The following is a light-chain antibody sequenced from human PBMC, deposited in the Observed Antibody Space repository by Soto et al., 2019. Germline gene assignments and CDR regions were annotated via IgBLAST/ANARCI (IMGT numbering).Light chain of an antibody. CDR2: GAS. CDR3: QQYGSAPYT. V-gene: IGKV3-20*01. J-gene: IGKJ2*01. Sequence: EIVLTQSPGTLSLSPGERATLSCRASQSVSSSYLAWYQQKPGHAPRLLIYGASSRATGIPDRFSGSGSGTDFTLTISRLEPEDFAVYYCQQYGSAPYTFGQGTQLAIK. CDR1: QSVSSSY.